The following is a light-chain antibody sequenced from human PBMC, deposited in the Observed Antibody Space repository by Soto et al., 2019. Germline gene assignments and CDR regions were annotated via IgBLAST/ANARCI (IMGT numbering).Light chain of an antibody. J-gene: IGLJ1*01. CDR2: DVS. Sequence: QSALTQPRSVSGSPGQSVTISCTGTSSDVGGYNYVSWYQQHPGKAPKLMIYDVSKRPSGVPDRFSGSKSGNTASLTISGLQAEDEADYYCSSYAGSYTFDSVFGTGTRSPS. V-gene: IGLV2-11*01. CDR3: SSYAGSYTFDSV. CDR1: SSDVGGYNY.